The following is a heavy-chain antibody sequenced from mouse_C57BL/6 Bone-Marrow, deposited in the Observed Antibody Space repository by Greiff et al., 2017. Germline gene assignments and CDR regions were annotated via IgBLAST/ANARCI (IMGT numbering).Heavy chain of an antibody. D-gene: IGHD2-2*01. CDR2: IWGGGST. V-gene: IGHV2-9*01. Sequence: VKLMESGPGLVAPSQCLYITCTVSGYSLTSYGVDWVRQPPGKGLEWMGVIWGGGSTNYNSALMSRLSISKENYKSHVFLKMNSLQTDDTAMYYCAKHEVTTGFAYWGQGTLVTVSA. CDR3: AKHEVTTGFAY. CDR1: GYSLTSYG. J-gene: IGHJ3*01.